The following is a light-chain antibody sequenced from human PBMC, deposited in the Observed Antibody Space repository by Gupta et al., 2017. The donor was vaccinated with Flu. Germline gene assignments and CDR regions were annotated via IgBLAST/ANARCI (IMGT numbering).Light chain of an antibody. CDR1: SSNIGSNT. CDR3: EDSDDSLSGIYV. J-gene: IGLJ1*01. CDR2: DNN. V-gene: IGLV1-44*01. Sequence: VTITCSGSSSNIGSNTVDCYHHLPETAPNLLIFDNNKRHSGVPDRFSGSKSGTSASTAVSGLQSEEEADYYCEDSDDSLSGIYVFGAGTKVTVL.